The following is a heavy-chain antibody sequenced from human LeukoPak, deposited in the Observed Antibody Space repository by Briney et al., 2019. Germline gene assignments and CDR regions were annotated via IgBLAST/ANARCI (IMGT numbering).Heavy chain of an antibody. CDR2: TNPNSGGT. Sequence: ASVKVSCKASGYTFTGYYIHWVRQAPGQGLEWMGWTNPNSGGTNYAQKFQGRVTMTRDTSISTDYMELSRLRSDDTAVYYCARGGAMTTVTNPRPFFFDYWGQGTLVTVSS. D-gene: IGHD4-17*01. V-gene: IGHV1-2*02. J-gene: IGHJ4*02. CDR3: ARGGAMTTVTNPRPFFFDY. CDR1: GYTFTGYY.